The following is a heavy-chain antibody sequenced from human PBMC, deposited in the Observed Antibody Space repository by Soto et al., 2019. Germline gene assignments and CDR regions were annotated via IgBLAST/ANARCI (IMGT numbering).Heavy chain of an antibody. Sequence: QVQLVESGGGVVQPGTSLRLSCAASGFTFSDYGMRWVRQAPGKGLEWVGVILYHGSEKHYGDSVKGRFIISRDNSRNTLYLQMNRLRLEDTAVYYCAKEGALPGWTYGDWWGQGTLVTVSS. V-gene: IGHV3-30*18. CDR1: GFTFSDYG. J-gene: IGHJ4*02. CDR3: AKEGALPGWTYGDW. D-gene: IGHD1-7*01. CDR2: ILYHGSEK.